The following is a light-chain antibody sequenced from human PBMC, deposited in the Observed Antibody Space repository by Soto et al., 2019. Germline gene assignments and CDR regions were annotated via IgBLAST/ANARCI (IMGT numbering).Light chain of an antibody. CDR3: QQYNNWPPGT. V-gene: IGKV3-15*01. CDR2: SAS. CDR1: LSVSSN. Sequence: EIVMRQCPATLSVSPGERATLSCRASLSVSSNLALYPQKPGQAPRLLISSASTRATGIPARFSGSGSGTEFTLTISSLQSEDFAVYYCQQYNNWPPGTFGQGTKLDIK. J-gene: IGKJ1*01.